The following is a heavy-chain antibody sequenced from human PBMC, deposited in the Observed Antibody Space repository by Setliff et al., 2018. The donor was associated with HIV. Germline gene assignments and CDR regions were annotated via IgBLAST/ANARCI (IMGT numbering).Heavy chain of an antibody. D-gene: IGHD6-13*01. J-gene: IGHJ4*02. Sequence: ASVKVSCKASGYTFTGYYIHWVRQAPGQGLEWMGWINPKSGDTNYVQKFQGRVTMTRDTSANTAYMELSRLRSDDTAVFYCARGVKGIATTGKYYFDYWGQGTLVTVSS. CDR3: ARGVKGIATTGKYYFDY. CDR2: INPKSGDT. V-gene: IGHV1-2*02. CDR1: GYTFTGYY.